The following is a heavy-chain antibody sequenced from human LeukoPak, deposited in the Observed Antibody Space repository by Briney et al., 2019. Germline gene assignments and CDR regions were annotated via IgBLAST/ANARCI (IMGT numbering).Heavy chain of an antibody. CDR3: ARASWEPRYDY. CDR1: GGSISSGGYS. CDR2: IYHSGST. V-gene: IGHV4-30-2*01. J-gene: IGHJ4*02. Sequence: PSETLSLTCAVSGGSISSGGYSWSWIRQPPGKGLEWIGYIYHSGSTYYNPSLKSRVTISVDTSKNQFSLKLSSVTAADTAVYYCARASWEPRYDYWGQGTLVTVSS. D-gene: IGHD1-26*01.